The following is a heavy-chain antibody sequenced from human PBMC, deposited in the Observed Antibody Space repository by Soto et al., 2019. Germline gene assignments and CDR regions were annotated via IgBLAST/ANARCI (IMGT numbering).Heavy chain of an antibody. D-gene: IGHD5-12*01. V-gene: IGHV4-34*01. CDR1: GGSFSGYY. CDR3: ARGQYSGYDYFAFDI. J-gene: IGHJ3*02. Sequence: SETLSLTCAVYGGSFSGYYWSWIRQPPGKGLEWIGEINHSGSTNYNPSLKSRVTISVDTSKNQFSLKLSSVTAADTAVYYCARGQYSGYDYFAFDIWGQGTMVTVSS. CDR2: INHSGST.